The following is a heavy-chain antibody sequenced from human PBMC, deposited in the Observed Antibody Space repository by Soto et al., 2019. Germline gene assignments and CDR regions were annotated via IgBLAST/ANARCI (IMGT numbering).Heavy chain of an antibody. V-gene: IGHV1-18*01. CDR3: GRGGNYDFWSGYTYYYCGMDV. Sequence: QVQLVQSGAEVKKPGASVKVSCKASGYTFTSYGISWVRQAPGQGLEWMGWISAYNGNTNYAQKLQGRVTMTTDTSTRTAYMELRSLGSDETEVYYCGRGGNYDFWSGYTYYYCGMDVWGQGTTVTVSS. J-gene: IGHJ6*01. D-gene: IGHD3-3*01. CDR1: GYTFTSYG. CDR2: ISAYNGNT.